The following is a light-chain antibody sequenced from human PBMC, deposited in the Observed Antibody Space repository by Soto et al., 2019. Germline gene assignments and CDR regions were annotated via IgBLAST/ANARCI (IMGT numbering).Light chain of an antibody. J-gene: IGLJ1*01. V-gene: IGLV2-8*01. CDR1: SSDVGGYNY. Sequence: QSALTQPASVSGSPGQSITISCTGTSSDVGGYNYVSWYQQHPGKAPKLMIYEVSERPSGVPDRFSGSKSSNTASLTVSGLQAEDEADYYCSSYAGSNNFVFGTGTQLTVL. CDR2: EVS. CDR3: SSYAGSNNFV.